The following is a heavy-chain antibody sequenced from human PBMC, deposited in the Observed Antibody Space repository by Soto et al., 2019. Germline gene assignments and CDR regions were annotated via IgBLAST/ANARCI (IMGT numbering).Heavy chain of an antibody. CDR3: ARGSVDTVDSSGVYEY. Sequence: QVLLQQWGAGLLKPSETLSLTCAVYGGSFSAYYWSWIRQPPGKGLEWIGEINHSGGTSYNPSLKSRVTISVDTSKSQFSLKLTSVTAADRAVYYCARGSVDTVDSSGVYEYWGQGTPVTVSS. D-gene: IGHD3-22*01. J-gene: IGHJ4*02. V-gene: IGHV4-34*01. CDR1: GGSFSAYY. CDR2: INHSGGT.